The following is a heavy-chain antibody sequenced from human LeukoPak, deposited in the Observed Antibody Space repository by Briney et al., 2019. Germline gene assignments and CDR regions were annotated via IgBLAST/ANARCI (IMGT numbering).Heavy chain of an antibody. V-gene: IGHV1-18*01. Sequence: ASVKVSCKASGYTFTSYGISWVRQAPGQGLEWMGWISAYNGNTNYAQKLQGRVTMTTDTSTSTAYTELRSLRSDDTAVYYCARDRDYGDYVGYFQHWGQGTLVTVSS. CDR2: ISAYNGNT. D-gene: IGHD4-17*01. CDR1: GYTFTSYG. CDR3: ARDRDYGDYVGYFQH. J-gene: IGHJ1*01.